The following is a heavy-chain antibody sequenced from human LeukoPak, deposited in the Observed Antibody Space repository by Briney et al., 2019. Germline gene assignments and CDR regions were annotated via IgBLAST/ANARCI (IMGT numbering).Heavy chain of an antibody. D-gene: IGHD3-10*01. J-gene: IGHJ6*03. V-gene: IGHV3-7*01. Sequence: GGSLRLSCAASGFTFSRFWMSWVRQAPGKGLEWVANIEQDGSEKYYVDSVKGRFTISRDSAKNSVYLQMNSLRTDDTAVYYCAREPTPFGSGSYPPTGGGYYYMDVWGKGTTVTISS. CDR1: GFTFSRFW. CDR3: AREPTPFGSGSYPPTGGGYYYMDV. CDR2: IEQDGSEK.